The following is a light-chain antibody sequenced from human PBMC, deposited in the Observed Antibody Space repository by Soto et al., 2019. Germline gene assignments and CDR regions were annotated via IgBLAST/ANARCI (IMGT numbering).Light chain of an antibody. CDR3: QSYDSSLSGSGVV. J-gene: IGLJ2*01. CDR2: GNN. V-gene: IGLV1-40*01. CDR1: SSNIGGGYD. Sequence: QSVLTQPPSVSGAPGQRVTISCTGSSSNIGGGYDVHWYQQLPGTAPKLLIYGNNNRPSGVPDRFSGSKSGTSASLAITGLQAEDEADYYCQSYDSSLSGSGVVFGGGTQLTGL.